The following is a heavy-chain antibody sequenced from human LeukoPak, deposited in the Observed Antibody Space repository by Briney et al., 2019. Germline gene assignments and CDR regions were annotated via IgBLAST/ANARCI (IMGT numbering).Heavy chain of an antibody. CDR1: GGSISSYY. J-gene: IGHJ4*02. CDR3: ARGSLKITGTFDY. Sequence: PSETLSLTCTVSGGSISSYYWSWIRQPPGTGMAWIGYIYYSGSTNYNPSLKSRVTISVDTSNNQFSLKLSSVTAADTAVYYCARGSLKITGTFDYWGQGTLVTVSS. CDR2: IYYSGST. V-gene: IGHV4-59*01. D-gene: IGHD4-17*01.